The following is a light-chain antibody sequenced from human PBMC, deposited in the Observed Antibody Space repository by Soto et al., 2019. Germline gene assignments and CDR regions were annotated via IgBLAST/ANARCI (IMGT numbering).Light chain of an antibody. Sequence: QSVLTQPPSASGTPGQRVTISCSGSSSDIGSNVVNWYQQLPGTAPKLLIYTNDQQPSGVPDRFSGSRSGTSASLAISGLQSEDEADYFCAAWDDSLNGPVFGGGTKLTVL. V-gene: IGLV1-44*01. CDR2: TND. J-gene: IGLJ3*02. CDR1: SSDIGSNV. CDR3: AAWDDSLNGPV.